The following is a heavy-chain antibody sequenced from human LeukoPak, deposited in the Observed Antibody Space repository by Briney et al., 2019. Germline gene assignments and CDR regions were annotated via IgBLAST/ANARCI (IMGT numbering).Heavy chain of an antibody. V-gene: IGHV5-51*01. CDR2: IYAGDSDT. CDR3: ARVRRGSLDAFDI. CDR1: ADTFTSSW. J-gene: IGHJ3*02. Sequence: GESLKISCKGSADTFTSSWIGWVRQRPGKGLEWMGIIYAGDSDTKYSPSLQGQVIISADKSINTAYLHWSSLKASDTAMYYCARVRRGSLDAFDIWGPGTMVTVS. D-gene: IGHD3-16*01.